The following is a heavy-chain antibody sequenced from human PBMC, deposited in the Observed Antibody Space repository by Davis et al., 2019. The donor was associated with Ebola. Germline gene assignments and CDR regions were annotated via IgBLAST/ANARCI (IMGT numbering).Heavy chain of an antibody. CDR3: ARDLHYYGMDV. Sequence: GSLRLSCAVSGGSISSSNWWSWVRQPTGKGLEWIGYIYYSGSTYYNPSLKSRVTISVDTSKNQFSLKLSSVTAADTAVYYCARDLHYYGMDVWGQGTTVTVSS. CDR1: GGSISSSNW. CDR2: IYYSGST. V-gene: IGHV4-4*02. J-gene: IGHJ6*02.